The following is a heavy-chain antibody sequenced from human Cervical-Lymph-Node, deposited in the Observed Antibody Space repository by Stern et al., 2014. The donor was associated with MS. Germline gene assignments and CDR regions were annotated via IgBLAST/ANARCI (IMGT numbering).Heavy chain of an antibody. Sequence: VQLVESGAEVKEPGASVKLSCKASGYTFTDYHLHWVRQAPGQGIGRMGIIKSEDGSTNYPPKLQGRITMTRATSTATVYMELRRLRSEDTAVYFCARRGLGLGDSRIQGGMDVWGQGTTVIVSS. CDR1: GYTFTDYH. D-gene: IGHD3-16*01. CDR3: ARRGLGLGDSRIQGGMDV. CDR2: IKSEDGST. J-gene: IGHJ6*02. V-gene: IGHV1-46*04.